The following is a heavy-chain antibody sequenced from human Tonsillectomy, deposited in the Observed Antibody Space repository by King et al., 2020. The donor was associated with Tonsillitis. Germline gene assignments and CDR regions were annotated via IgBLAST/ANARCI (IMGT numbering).Heavy chain of an antibody. CDR1: AFTFPNYW. CDR2: IKQDGSER. D-gene: IGHD6-19*01. J-gene: IGHJ3*02. V-gene: IGHV3-7*03. Sequence: VQLVESGGGLVQPGGSLRLSCAASAFTFPNYWMTWVRQAPGKGLEWVANIKQDGSERNYVDSVKGRFTISRDNAENSLYLQMNSLRAEDTAVYYCARDQSPYSSGWFDAFDIWGQGTMVTVSS. CDR3: ARDQSPYSSGWFDAFDI.